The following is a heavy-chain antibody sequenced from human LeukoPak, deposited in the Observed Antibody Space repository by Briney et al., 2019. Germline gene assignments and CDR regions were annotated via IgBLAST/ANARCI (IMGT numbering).Heavy chain of an antibody. Sequence: GGSLRLSCAASGFTFSSYWMSWVRQAPGKGLEWVANIKQDGSAKYYVNSVKGRFTISRDNAKDSLYLQMNSLRAEDTAVYYCARDLVGGDYWGQGTLVTVSS. J-gene: IGHJ4*02. CDR1: GFTFSSYW. CDR2: IKQDGSAK. CDR3: ARDLVGGDY. D-gene: IGHD2-15*01. V-gene: IGHV3-7*01.